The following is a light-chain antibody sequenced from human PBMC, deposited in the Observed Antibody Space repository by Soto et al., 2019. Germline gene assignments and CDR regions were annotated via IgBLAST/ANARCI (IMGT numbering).Light chain of an antibody. V-gene: IGKV3-20*01. Sequence: IVLTQSRGTISLSPGERATLSCRASQSVSSNYSAWYQQKPGQAPRLLIYGASSRAPGIPDRFSGSGSGTDFTLTISRLEPEDFAVYYCQQYDSSPVTFGGGTKVDIK. CDR2: GAS. J-gene: IGKJ4*01. CDR1: QSVSSNY. CDR3: QQYDSSPVT.